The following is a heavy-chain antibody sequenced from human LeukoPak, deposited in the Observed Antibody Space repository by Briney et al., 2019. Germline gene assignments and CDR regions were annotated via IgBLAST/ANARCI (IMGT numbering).Heavy chain of an antibody. CDR1: GFTFRSYW. CDR3: ARSGSGNSGWYFDV. J-gene: IGHJ2*01. CDR2: ISGDGSGT. D-gene: IGHD1-26*01. V-gene: IGHV3-74*01. Sequence: PGGSLRLSCAPFGFTFRSYWVHWVRQVPGKGLVWVSRISGDGSGTTYADSVKGRFTISRDNARNTLYLQMNSLRDEDTAVYYCARSGSGNSGWYFDVWGRGTMVTVS.